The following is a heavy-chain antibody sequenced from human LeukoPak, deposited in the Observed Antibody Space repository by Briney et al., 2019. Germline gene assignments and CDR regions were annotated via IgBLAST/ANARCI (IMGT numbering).Heavy chain of an antibody. Sequence: GGSLRLSCAASGFTFSSYGMHWVRQAPGKGLEWVAFIRYDGSNKYYADSVKGRFTISRDNSKNTLYLQMNSLRAEDTAVYYCAKDHRGGGSGYYYYMDVWGKGTTVTISS. J-gene: IGHJ6*03. CDR1: GFTFSSYG. CDR3: AKDHRGGGSGYYYYMDV. V-gene: IGHV3-30*02. CDR2: IRYDGSNK. D-gene: IGHD2-15*01.